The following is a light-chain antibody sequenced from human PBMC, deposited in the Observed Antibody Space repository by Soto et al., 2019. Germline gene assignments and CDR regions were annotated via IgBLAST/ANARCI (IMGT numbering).Light chain of an antibody. V-gene: IGKV2-28*01. CDR2: LGS. J-gene: IGKJ3*01. Sequence: DIVMTQSPLSLPVTPGEPASISCRSSQSLLHSDGYKYLNWYVQKPGQSPQLLIQLGSNRASGVPDRFSGSESGTDFTLRISRVEAEDVGIYYCMQGLQTPFPFGPGTKVGI. CDR1: QSLLHSDGYKY. CDR3: MQGLQTPFP.